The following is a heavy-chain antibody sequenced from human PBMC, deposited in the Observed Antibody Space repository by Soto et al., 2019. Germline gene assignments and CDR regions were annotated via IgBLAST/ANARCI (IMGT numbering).Heavy chain of an antibody. CDR3: AKAYSMTIFGVVIETPGDGFDI. V-gene: IGHV3-23*01. CDR1: GFTFSSYA. CDR2: IRGSGGST. D-gene: IGHD3-3*01. Sequence: EVQLLESGGGLVQPGGSLRLSCAASGFTFSSYAMSWVRQAPGKGLEWDSSIRGSGGSTNYADSVKGRFTISRDNSKNTLYLRMNSLRVEDTAVYYCAKAYSMTIFGVVIETPGDGFDIWGQGTMVTVSS. J-gene: IGHJ3*02.